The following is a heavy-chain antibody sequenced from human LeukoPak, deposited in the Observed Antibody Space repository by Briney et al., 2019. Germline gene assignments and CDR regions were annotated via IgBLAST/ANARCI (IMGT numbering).Heavy chain of an antibody. V-gene: IGHV4-31*03. D-gene: IGHD3-9*01. J-gene: IGHJ3*02. Sequence: PPETLSLTCTVSGGSISSDGYYWSWIRQHPGKGLGWIGSIYYTGSTYYNPSLKSRATISVDTSKNHFSLKLSSVTDADTAVYYCAREGQDILTGYYPNAFDIWGQGTMVTVSS. CDR2: IYYTGST. CDR1: GGSISSDGYY. CDR3: AREGQDILTGYYPNAFDI.